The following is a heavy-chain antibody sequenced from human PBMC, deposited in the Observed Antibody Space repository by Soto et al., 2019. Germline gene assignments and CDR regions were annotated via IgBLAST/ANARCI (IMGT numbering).Heavy chain of an antibody. Sequence: ASVKVSCKASGGTFSSYTISWVRQAPGQGLEWMGRIIPILGIANYAQKFQGRVTITADKSTSTAYMELSSLRSEDTAVYYCARAPPNYSSGWSDYWGQGTLVTVSS. CDR1: GGTFSSYT. CDR2: IIPILGIA. V-gene: IGHV1-69*02. D-gene: IGHD6-19*01. J-gene: IGHJ4*02. CDR3: ARAPPNYSSGWSDY.